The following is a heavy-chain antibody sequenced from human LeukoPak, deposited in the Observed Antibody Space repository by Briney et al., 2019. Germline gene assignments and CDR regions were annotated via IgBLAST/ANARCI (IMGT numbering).Heavy chain of an antibody. D-gene: IGHD6-19*01. Sequence: PSETLSLTCTVSGDSISSGSYYWNWIRQPAGKRLEWLGHIFTRGTTNYNASLESRLTISLDTARNQFSLYLSSVTAADTAMYFCARSSLAVYFDYWGQGTLVTASS. J-gene: IGHJ4*02. CDR3: ARSSLAVYFDY. CDR2: IFTRGTT. V-gene: IGHV4-61*09. CDR1: GDSISSGSYY.